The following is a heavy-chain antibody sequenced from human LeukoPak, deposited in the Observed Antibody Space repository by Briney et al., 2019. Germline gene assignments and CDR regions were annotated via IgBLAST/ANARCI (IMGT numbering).Heavy chain of an antibody. D-gene: IGHD1-26*01. J-gene: IGHJ3*02. CDR2: SEDKRNSYIT. CDR3: CRGKIGSGGASDI. Sequence: PGGSLRLSCAAFGFSSSDHYMGWVRQAPGKGLEWVGRSEDKRNSYITDYAASVKGRFTISRDDSKNSLYLQMSSLKTEDTAVYYCCRGKIGSGGASDIRGKGTKVIVSS. CDR1: GFSSSDHY. V-gene: IGHV3-72*01.